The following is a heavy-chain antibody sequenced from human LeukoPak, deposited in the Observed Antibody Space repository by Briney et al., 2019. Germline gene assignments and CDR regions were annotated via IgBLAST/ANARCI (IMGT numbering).Heavy chain of an antibody. CDR2: INPNSGGT. CDR1: GYTFTGSS. V-gene: IGHV1-2*02. D-gene: IGHD3-22*01. J-gene: IGHJ4*02. CDR3: DKYYYDSYEGYYFDY. Sequence: ASVKVSCKASGYTFTGSSMHWVRQASGQGLEWMGWINPNSGGTNYAQKFQGRVTMTRDTSISTAYMELSRLKSDDTAFYYCDKYYYDSYEGYYFDYWGQGTLVTVSS.